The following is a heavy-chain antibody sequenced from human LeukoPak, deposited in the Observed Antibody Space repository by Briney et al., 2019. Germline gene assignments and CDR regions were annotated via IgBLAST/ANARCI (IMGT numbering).Heavy chain of an antibody. V-gene: IGHV3-9*01. CDR3: AREVDAPDYYDSRGRGAFDI. J-gene: IGHJ3*02. D-gene: IGHD3-22*01. CDR2: SGCDGGSI. Sequence: GGSLRLSCVASGFTFDDYAMRWVRQPPGKAPEWVSGSGCDGGSIGYADSVKGRFTISRDNAKNSLFLHMNSLRAEDTAVYYCAREVDAPDYYDSRGRGAFDIWGQGTMVTVSS. CDR1: GFTFDDYA.